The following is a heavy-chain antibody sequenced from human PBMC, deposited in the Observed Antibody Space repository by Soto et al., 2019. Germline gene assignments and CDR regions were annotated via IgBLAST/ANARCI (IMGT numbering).Heavy chain of an antibody. V-gene: IGHV4-59*11. D-gene: IGHD1-26*01. J-gene: IGHJ4*02. CDR1: CLSITSHH. CDR2: IHYGGST. CDR3: TGGGSGHPFDY. Sequence: PSETLSLTCNFSCLSITSHHWTWIRQPPGKGLEWIGNIHYGGSTHSSPSLKSRVIISVDTSENQSSLKLYSVTTADTAVYYCTGGGSGHPFDYWGQGTPVTVSS.